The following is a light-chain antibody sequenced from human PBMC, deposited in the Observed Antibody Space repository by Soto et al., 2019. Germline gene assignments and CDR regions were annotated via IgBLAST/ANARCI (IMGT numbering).Light chain of an antibody. V-gene: IGKV3-15*01. J-gene: IGKJ5*01. CDR1: HSVIIK. Sequence: EIVMTQSPVTLSLSTGDTATHSCRACHSVIIKLAWYQQRPGQAPRLLIYDTSTRATSIPARFSGSGSGTEFTLTISSLQSEDFAVYYCRQYNNWPPITFGQGTRLEI. CDR2: DTS. CDR3: RQYNNWPPIT.